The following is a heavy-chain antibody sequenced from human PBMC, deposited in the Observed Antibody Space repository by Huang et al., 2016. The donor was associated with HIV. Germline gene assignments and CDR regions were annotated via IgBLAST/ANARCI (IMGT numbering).Heavy chain of an antibody. Sequence: QVQLVQSGAEVKKPGASVKVSCKVSGYTLTELSIQGVLQAPGKGLEWMGGLDPEHGETIYAQNFQGRFTMTEDTATDTAYMELHSLRPEDTAVYYCAAGYDTYYDIWGQGTMVIASS. D-gene: IGHD2-21*01. CDR1: GYTLTELS. J-gene: IGHJ3*02. V-gene: IGHV1-24*01. CDR2: LDPEHGET. CDR3: AAGYDTYYDI.